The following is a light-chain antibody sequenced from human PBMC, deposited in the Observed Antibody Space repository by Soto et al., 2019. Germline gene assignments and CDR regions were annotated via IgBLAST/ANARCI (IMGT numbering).Light chain of an antibody. V-gene: IGLV2-14*03. J-gene: IGLJ1*01. Sequence: QSVLTQPASVSASPGQSITISCTGTSSDVGAYNFVSWYQQHPGKAPKLMIYDVNNRPSGVSDRFSGSKSGNTASLTISGLQAEDETDYYCSSYTNSANYVFGTGTKVTVL. CDR3: SSYTNSANYV. CDR1: SSDVGAYNF. CDR2: DVN.